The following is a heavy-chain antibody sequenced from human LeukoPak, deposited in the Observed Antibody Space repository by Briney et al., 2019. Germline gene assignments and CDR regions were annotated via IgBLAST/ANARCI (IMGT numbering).Heavy chain of an antibody. Sequence: SETLSLTCTVSGGSISSYYWSWIRQPPGKGLEWIAYIYYSGSTYYNPSLKSRVTMSVDASKNQFSLKLSSVTAADTAVYYCARVTGDSSGYYYFDCWGQGTLVTVSS. CDR1: GGSISSYY. CDR3: ARVTGDSSGYYYFDC. V-gene: IGHV4-59*08. CDR2: IYYSGST. D-gene: IGHD3-22*01. J-gene: IGHJ4*02.